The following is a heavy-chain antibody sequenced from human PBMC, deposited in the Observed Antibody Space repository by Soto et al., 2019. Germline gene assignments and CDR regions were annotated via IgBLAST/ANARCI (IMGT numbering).Heavy chain of an antibody. CDR1: GFSLSSSGVG. J-gene: IGHJ4*02. CDR2: IYWDDDK. CDR3: AQYGPNGSLDY. D-gene: IGHD3-10*01. V-gene: IGHV2-5*02. Sequence: QITLKESGPALVTPTQTLTLTCTFSGFSLSSSGVGVAWIRQPPGKALEWLALIYWDDDKRYSPSLKNRFTITKDTSKNQVILTMTNMDPVYTATYYCAQYGPNGSLDYWGQGTLVTVSS.